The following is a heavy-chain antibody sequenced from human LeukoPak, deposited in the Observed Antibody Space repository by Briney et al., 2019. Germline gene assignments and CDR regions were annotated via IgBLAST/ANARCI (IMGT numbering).Heavy chain of an antibody. CDR1: GFTFSIYE. CDR3: AELGITMIGGV. D-gene: IGHD3-10*02. V-gene: IGHV3-48*03. CDR2: ISSSGSTI. Sequence: GGSLTLSCAASGFTFSIYEMNWVRHAPGGGLEWVSYISSSGSTIYYADSVKGRFTISRDNAKNSLYLQMNSLRAEDTAVYYCAELGITMIGGVWGKGTTVTISS. J-gene: IGHJ6*04.